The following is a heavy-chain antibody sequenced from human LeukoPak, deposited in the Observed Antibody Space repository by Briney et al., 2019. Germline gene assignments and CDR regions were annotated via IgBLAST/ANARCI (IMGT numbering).Heavy chain of an antibody. CDR1: GYTFTSYG. CDR3: ARDRRIAAAGKNWFDP. V-gene: IGHV1-18*01. J-gene: IGHJ5*02. Sequence: ASVKVSCKASGYTFTSYGISWVRQAPGQGLEWMGWISANNGNTNYAQKLQGRVTITRDTSASTAYMELSSLRSEDTAVYYCARDRRIAAAGKNWFDPWGQGTLVTVSS. D-gene: IGHD6-13*01. CDR2: ISANNGNT.